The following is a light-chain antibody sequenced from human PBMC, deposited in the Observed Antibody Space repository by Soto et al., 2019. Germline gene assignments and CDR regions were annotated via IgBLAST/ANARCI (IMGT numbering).Light chain of an antibody. CDR1: QTISSW. CDR3: QQYHIYSGT. Sequence: DIQMTQSPSTLSGSVGDRVTITCRAGQTISSWLAWYQQKPGKAPKLLIYKASTLASGVPSRFSGSGSGAEFTLTINSLQPDDVATYYCQQYHIYSGTFGQGTKVDIK. J-gene: IGKJ1*01. CDR2: KAS. V-gene: IGKV1-5*03.